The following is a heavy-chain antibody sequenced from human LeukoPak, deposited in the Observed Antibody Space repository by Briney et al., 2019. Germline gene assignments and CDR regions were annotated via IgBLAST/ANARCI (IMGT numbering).Heavy chain of an antibody. D-gene: IGHD3-16*01. CDR1: GFTFSSYA. V-gene: IGHV3-23*01. J-gene: IGHJ4*02. CDR2: ISRSGGST. CDR3: ARDSRSSIVMITEPRKNLVDY. Sequence: GGSLRLSCAASGFTFSSYAMSWVRQAPGKGLEWVSGISRSGGSTYYADPVKGRFTISRDNSKNTLYLQMNSLRVGDTAVYYCARDSRSSIVMITEPRKNLVDYWGQGTLVTVSS.